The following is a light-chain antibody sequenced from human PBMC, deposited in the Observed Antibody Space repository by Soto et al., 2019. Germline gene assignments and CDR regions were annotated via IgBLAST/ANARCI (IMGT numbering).Light chain of an antibody. Sequence: DIQMTQSPSSLSASVGDRVTITCQASQDISNYLNWYQQKPGKAPKLLISDASNLETGVPSRFSGSASVTDFTFTISRQHPEVIATYYYQQYDNLPTFGPGTKVEIK. J-gene: IGKJ3*01. CDR2: DAS. V-gene: IGKV1-33*01. CDR3: QQYDNLPT. CDR1: QDISNY.